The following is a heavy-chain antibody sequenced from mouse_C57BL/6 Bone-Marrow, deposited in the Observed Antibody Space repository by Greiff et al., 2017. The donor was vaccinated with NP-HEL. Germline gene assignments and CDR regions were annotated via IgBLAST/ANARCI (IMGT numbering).Heavy chain of an antibody. J-gene: IGHJ3*01. V-gene: IGHV5-17*01. CDR2: ISSGSSTI. D-gene: IGHD1-1*01. Sequence: EVQLVESGGGLVKPGGSLKLSCAASGFTFSDYGMHWVRQAPEKGLEWVAYISSGSSTIYYADTVKGRFTISRDNAKNTLFLQMTSLRSEDTAMYYCARGCYGSSYYAWFAYWGQGTLVTVSA. CDR1: GFTFSDYG. CDR3: ARGCYGSSYYAWFAY.